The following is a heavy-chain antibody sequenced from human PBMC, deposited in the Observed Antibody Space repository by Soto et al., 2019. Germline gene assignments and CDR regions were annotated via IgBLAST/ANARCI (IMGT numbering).Heavy chain of an antibody. CDR1: GFTFNNFA. J-gene: IGHJ4*02. V-gene: IGHV3-23*01. Sequence: VGSLRLSCSSSGFTFNNFAMMWVRQAPGKGLEWVSAISGSGAGTYYADSVKGRFTISRDNSRNTLYLQMNSLRAEDTAVYYCAKDWAIVAVAGTYFDYWGQGTLVTVSS. CDR2: ISGSGAGT. D-gene: IGHD6-19*01. CDR3: AKDWAIVAVAGTYFDY.